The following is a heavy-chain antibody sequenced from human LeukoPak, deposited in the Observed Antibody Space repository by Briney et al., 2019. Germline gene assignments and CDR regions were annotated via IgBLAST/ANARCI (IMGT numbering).Heavy chain of an antibody. J-gene: IGHJ4*02. CDR2: INHSGST. CDR3: ARGGNCTNGVCPEDEYYFDY. Sequence: PSETLSLTCAVYGGSFSGYYWSWIRQSPGKGLEWIGEINHSGSTNYNPSLKSRVTISVDTSKNQFSLKLSSVTAADTAVYYCARGGNCTNGVCPEDEYYFDYWGQGTLVTVSS. CDR1: GGSFSGYY. D-gene: IGHD2-8*01. V-gene: IGHV4-34*01.